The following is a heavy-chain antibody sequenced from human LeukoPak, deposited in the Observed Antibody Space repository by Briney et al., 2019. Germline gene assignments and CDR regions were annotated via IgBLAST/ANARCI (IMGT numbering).Heavy chain of an antibody. CDR2: ISSSSSTI. Sequence: GGSLRLSCAASGFTFSSYAMSWVRQAPGKGLEWVSYISSSSSTIYYADSVKGRFTISRDNAKNSLYLQMNSLRDEDTAVYYCARHWLSSSGWYLDYWGQGTLVTVSS. J-gene: IGHJ4*02. V-gene: IGHV3-48*02. CDR3: ARHWLSSSGWYLDY. CDR1: GFTFSSYA. D-gene: IGHD6-19*01.